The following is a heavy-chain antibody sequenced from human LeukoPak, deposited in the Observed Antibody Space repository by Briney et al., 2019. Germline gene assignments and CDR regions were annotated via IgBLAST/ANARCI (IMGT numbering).Heavy chain of an antibody. CDR3: ARGWDCSGGSCYRHIDY. CDR1: GYTFTSYG. Sequence: ASVKVSCKASGYTFTSYGISWVRQAPGQGLEWMGWISAYNGNTNYAQKLQGRVAMTTDTSTSTAYMELRSLRSDDTAVYYCARGWDCSGGSCYRHIDYWGQGTLVTVSS. CDR2: ISAYNGNT. V-gene: IGHV1-18*01. J-gene: IGHJ4*02. D-gene: IGHD2-15*01.